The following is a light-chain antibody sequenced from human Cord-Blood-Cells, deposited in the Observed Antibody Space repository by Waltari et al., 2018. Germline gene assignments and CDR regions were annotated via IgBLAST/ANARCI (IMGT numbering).Light chain of an antibody. CDR2: AAS. Sequence: DIQMTQSPSSLSASVGDRVTITCRASQSISSYLNWYQQKPGKAPKLLIYAASSLQSGVPSRCSGSGSGTDFTLTISSLPPEDFATYYWQQSYSTWMFGQGTKVEIK. CDR1: QSISSY. V-gene: IGKV1-39*01. J-gene: IGKJ1*01. CDR3: QQSYSTWM.